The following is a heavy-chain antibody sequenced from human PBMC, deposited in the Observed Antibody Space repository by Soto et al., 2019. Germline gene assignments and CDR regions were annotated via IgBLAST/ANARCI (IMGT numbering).Heavy chain of an antibody. V-gene: IGHV4-59*01. J-gene: IGHJ4*02. Sequence: SETLSLTCTVSGGSISSYYWSWIRQPPGKGLEWIGYIYYSGSTNYNPSLKSRVTISVDTSKNQFSLKLSSVTAADTAVYYCARVRGLPVLHYFDYWGQGTLVTVSS. D-gene: IGHD2-8*01. CDR2: IYYSGST. CDR1: GGSISSYY. CDR3: ARVRGLPVLHYFDY.